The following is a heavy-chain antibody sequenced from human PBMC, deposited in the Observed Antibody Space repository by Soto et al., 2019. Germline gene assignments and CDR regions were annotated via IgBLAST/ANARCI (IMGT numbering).Heavy chain of an antibody. Sequence: QVQLQESGPGLVKPSETLTLTCTVSGGSISSYYWSWIRQPPGKGLEWIGYIYYSGSTNYNPSLKSRVTISVDTSKNQFSLKLSSVTAADTAVYYCARRYSTAFDIWGPGTMVTVSS. CDR1: GGSISSYY. V-gene: IGHV4-59*08. CDR3: ARRYSTAFDI. CDR2: IYYSGST. J-gene: IGHJ3*02. D-gene: IGHD6-13*01.